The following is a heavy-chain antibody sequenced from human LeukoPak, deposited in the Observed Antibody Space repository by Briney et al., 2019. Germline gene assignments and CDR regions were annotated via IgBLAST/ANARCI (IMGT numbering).Heavy chain of an antibody. D-gene: IGHD3-16*02. V-gene: IGHV4-39*07. J-gene: IGHJ4*02. CDR2: IYYSGST. CDR3: ARAGEYDYVWGSYLYFDY. CDR1: GGSISSSSYY. Sequence: SETLSLTCTVSGGSISSSSYYWGWIRQPPGKGLEWIGSIYYSGSTYYNPSLKSRVTISVDTSKNQFSLRLSSVTAADTAVYYCARAGEYDYVWGSYLYFDYWGQGTLVTVSS.